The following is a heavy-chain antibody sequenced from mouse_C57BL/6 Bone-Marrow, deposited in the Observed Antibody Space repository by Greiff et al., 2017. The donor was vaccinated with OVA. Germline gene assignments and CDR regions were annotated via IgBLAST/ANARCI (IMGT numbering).Heavy chain of an antibody. CDR3: ALPYYYGSSYDYAMDY. CDR2: IYPRSGNT. CDR1: GYTFTSYG. Sequence: VQLQQSGAELARPGASVKLSCKASGYTFTSYGISWVKQRTGQGLEWIGEIYPRSGNTYYNEKFKGKATLTADKSSSTAYMELRSLTSEDSAVYFCALPYYYGSSYDYAMDYWGQGTSVTVSS. V-gene: IGHV1-81*01. J-gene: IGHJ4*01. D-gene: IGHD1-1*01.